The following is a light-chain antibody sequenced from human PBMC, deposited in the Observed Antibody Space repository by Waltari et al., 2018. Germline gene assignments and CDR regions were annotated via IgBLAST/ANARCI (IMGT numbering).Light chain of an antibody. CDR1: INYVVGYNS. V-gene: IGLV2-14*01. CDR2: DVS. CDR3: SSQSSNNVVL. J-gene: IGLJ2*01. Sequence: QSALTQPASVSGSPGQSVTIFCTGTINYVVGYNSVSWYQEHPGQAPRVIIYDVSDRPSGVSDRFSGSKSGNTASLTISGLQAEDEADYYCSSQSSNNVVLFGGGTKLTVL.